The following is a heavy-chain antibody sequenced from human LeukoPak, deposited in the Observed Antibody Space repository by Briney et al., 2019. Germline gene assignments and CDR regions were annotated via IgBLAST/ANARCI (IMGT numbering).Heavy chain of an antibody. J-gene: IGHJ3*02. D-gene: IGHD6-13*01. CDR3: VKDYSSSWYGGPDIFDI. Sequence: GGSLRLSCVTSGFTFDDYAMHWVRQAPGKGLEWVAGISWRSATIGYADSVKGRFTISRDNDKNSLYLQMKSLRAEDTALYYCVKDYSSSWYGGPDIFDIWGQGTMVTVSS. CDR2: ISWRSATI. CDR1: GFTFDDYA. V-gene: IGHV3-9*01.